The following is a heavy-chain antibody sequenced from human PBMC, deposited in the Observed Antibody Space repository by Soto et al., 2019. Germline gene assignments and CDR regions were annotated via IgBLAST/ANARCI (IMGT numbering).Heavy chain of an antibody. CDR2: VSGFNANT. Sequence: QVQLVQSGAEVKKPGASVRVSCRASGYIFTSYGITWVRQAPGQGLEWMGWVSGFNANTRFAQKFQGRLTLTTDTSTATAYMELTSLTSDDTAVYFCARDRVLITVAGFIDYWGQGTLITVSS. CDR1: GYIFTSYG. D-gene: IGHD6-19*01. V-gene: IGHV1-18*01. J-gene: IGHJ4*02. CDR3: ARDRVLITVAGFIDY.